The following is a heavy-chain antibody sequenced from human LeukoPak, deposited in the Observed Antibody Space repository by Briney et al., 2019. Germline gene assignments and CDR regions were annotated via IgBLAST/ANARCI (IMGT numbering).Heavy chain of an antibody. J-gene: IGHJ6*03. CDR2: ISGSGGST. CDR3: AKSAGAGSWGPRSYMDV. V-gene: IGHV3-23*01. Sequence: QPGGSLRLSCAASGFTFSSYAMSWVRQAPGKGLEWVSAISGSGGSTYYADSVKGRFTISRDNSKNTLYLQMDSLRAEDTAVYYCAKSAGAGSWGPRSYMDVWGKGTTVTVSS. CDR1: GFTFSSYA. D-gene: IGHD1-26*01.